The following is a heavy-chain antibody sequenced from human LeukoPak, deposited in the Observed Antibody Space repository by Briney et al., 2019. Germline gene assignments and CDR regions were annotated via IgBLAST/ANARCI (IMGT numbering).Heavy chain of an antibody. CDR3: ARGRTYYYDSSGYYRPLYFDY. D-gene: IGHD3-22*01. Sequence: PSETLSLTCAVYGGSFSGYYWSWIRQPPGKGLEWIGEINHSGSTNYNPSLKSRVTISVDTSKNQFSLKLSSVTAADTAVYYCARGRTYYYDSSGYYRPLYFDYWGQGTLVTVSS. J-gene: IGHJ4*02. CDR2: INHSGST. CDR1: GGSFSGYY. V-gene: IGHV4-34*01.